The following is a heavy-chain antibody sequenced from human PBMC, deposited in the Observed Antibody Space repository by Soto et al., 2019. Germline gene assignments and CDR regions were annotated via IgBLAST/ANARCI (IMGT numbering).Heavy chain of an antibody. D-gene: IGHD2-2*03. CDR3: AIGYWSSTSCYDHYYYYGLDF. V-gene: IGHV1-8*01. CDR2: MNPNSGNT. Sequence: QVQLVQSGAEVKKPGASVKVSCKASGYTFSSYDINWVRQATGQGLEWMGGMNPNSGNTGYAQKFQGRVTVSRNTSISTAYMELSILISEQTAEYYGAIGYWSSTSCYDHYYYYGLDFWGQGTTVTVSS. J-gene: IGHJ6*02. CDR1: GYTFSSYD.